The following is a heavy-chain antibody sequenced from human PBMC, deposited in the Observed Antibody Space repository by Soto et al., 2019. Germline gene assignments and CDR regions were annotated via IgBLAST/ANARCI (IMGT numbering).Heavy chain of an antibody. CDR1: GFTFSSYS. J-gene: IGHJ3*01. CDR3: ARDHYYDSSGYLL. Sequence: GALRRACTASGFTFSSYSMNWVRQAPGKGLEWVSSISSSSSYIYYADSVKGRFTISRDNAKNSLYLQMNSLRAEDTAVYYCARDHYYDSSGYLLWGQGTMVTV. D-gene: IGHD3-22*01. V-gene: IGHV3-21*01. CDR2: ISSSSSYI.